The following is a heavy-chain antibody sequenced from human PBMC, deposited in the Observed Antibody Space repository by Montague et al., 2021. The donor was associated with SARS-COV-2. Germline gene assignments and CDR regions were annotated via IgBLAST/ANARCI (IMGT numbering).Heavy chain of an antibody. Sequence: SETLSLTCAVYGGSFSGYYWSWIRQPPGKGLEWIGEINHSGSANYNPSLKGRVTISVDTSKNQFSLKLSSVTAADTAVYYCARVRYYGSGTSLGMDVWGQGTTVTVSS. V-gene: IGHV4-34*01. CDR3: ARVRYYGSGTSLGMDV. CDR2: INHSGSA. J-gene: IGHJ6*02. CDR1: GGSFSGYY. D-gene: IGHD3-10*01.